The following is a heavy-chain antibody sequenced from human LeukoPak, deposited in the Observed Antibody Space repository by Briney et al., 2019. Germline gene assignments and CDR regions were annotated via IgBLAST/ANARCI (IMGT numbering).Heavy chain of an antibody. V-gene: IGHV5-51*07. CDR2: IYPDDSDT. CDR3: ARRSTAHGDYVTWFDP. J-gene: IGHJ5*02. D-gene: IGHD4-17*01. CDR1: EYSFPNYC. Sequence: VESLKISCKHSEYSFPNYCIGWVHQMPGKGLEWMGIIYPDDSDTRYSPSFQGQVTISADKSISTAYLQWSSLKASDTAMYYCARRSTAHGDYVTWFDPWGQGTLVTVSS.